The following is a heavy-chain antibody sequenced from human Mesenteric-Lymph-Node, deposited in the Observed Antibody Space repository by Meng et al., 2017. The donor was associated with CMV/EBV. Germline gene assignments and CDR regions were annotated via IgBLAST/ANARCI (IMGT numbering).Heavy chain of an antibody. D-gene: IGHD2-15*01. V-gene: IGHV3-23*01. J-gene: IGHJ4*02. CDR1: GFTFSSYA. Sequence: SGFTFSSYAMSWVRQAPGKGLEWVSAISGSGGSTYYADSVKGRFTISRDNSKNTLYLQMNSLRAEDTAVYYCARGRDTVVVVAALDHWGQGTLVTVSS. CDR3: ARGRDTVVVVAALDH. CDR2: ISGSGGST.